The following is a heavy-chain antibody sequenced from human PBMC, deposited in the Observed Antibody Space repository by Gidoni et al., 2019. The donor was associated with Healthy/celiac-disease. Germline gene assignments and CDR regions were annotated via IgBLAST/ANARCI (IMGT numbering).Heavy chain of an antibody. CDR1: GGSFSGYY. CDR3: ARSVSSSWYGSFDY. Sequence: QVQLQQWGAGLLKPSETLSLTCAVYGGSFSGYYWSWIRQPPGKGLEWIGEINHSGSTNYNPSLKSRVTISVDTSKNQFSLKLSSVTAADTAVYYCARSVSSSWYGSFDYWGQGTLVTVSS. D-gene: IGHD6-13*01. J-gene: IGHJ4*02. CDR2: INHSGST. V-gene: IGHV4-34*01.